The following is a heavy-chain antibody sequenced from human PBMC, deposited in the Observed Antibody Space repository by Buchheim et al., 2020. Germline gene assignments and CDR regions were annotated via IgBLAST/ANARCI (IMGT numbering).Heavy chain of an antibody. CDR2: MNPNSGNT. CDR3: AREAGYCSGGSCYLRLYYYYYMDV. V-gene: IGHV1-8*01. J-gene: IGHJ6*03. D-gene: IGHD2-15*01. CDR1: RYTFTSYD. Sequence: QVQLVQSGAEVKKPGASVKVSCKASRYTFTSYDINWVRQATGQGLEWMGWMNPNSGNTGYAQKFQGRVTMTRNTSISTAYMELSSLRSEDTAVYYCAREAGYCSGGSCYLRLYYYYYMDVWGKGTT.